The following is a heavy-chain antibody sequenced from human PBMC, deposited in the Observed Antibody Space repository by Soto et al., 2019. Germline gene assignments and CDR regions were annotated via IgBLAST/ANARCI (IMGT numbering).Heavy chain of an antibody. V-gene: IGHV4-39*01. CDR2: IYYSGST. Sequence: QLQLQESGPGLVKPSETLSLTCTVSGGSINSSSYYWGWIRQPPGKGLEWIGSIYYSGSTYYNPSLKSRVTISVDTSKNQFSLKLSSVTAADTAVYYCAAVKNEYYDFWSGYLNWFDPWGQGTLVTVSS. J-gene: IGHJ5*02. CDR1: GGSINSSSYY. CDR3: AAVKNEYYDFWSGYLNWFDP. D-gene: IGHD3-3*01.